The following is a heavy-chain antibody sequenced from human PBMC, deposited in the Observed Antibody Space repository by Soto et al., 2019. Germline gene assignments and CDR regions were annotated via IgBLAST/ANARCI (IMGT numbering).Heavy chain of an antibody. CDR1: GYTFTSYG. Sequence: QVQLVQSGAEVKKPGASVKVSCKASGYTFTSYGISWVRQAPGQGLQWMGWINSYNGNTNYAQKLHGRVTMTTDTSPSTAYMELRSLRSDDTAVYYWAREPVAGIWFAPWGEGTLVTVSS. V-gene: IGHV1-18*01. J-gene: IGHJ5*02. CDR2: INSYNGNT. CDR3: AREPVAGIWFAP. D-gene: IGHD6-19*01.